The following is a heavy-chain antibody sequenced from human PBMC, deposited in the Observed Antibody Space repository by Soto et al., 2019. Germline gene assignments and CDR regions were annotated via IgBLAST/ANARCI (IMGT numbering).Heavy chain of an antibody. CDR2: MHPSGNT. Sequence: QVQLQESDPGLLKPSGTLFLTCAVSGASVSSGNWWSWVRQPPGKGLEWIGEMHPSGNTNYKPSLKSRDSVSVDKSKNQLSLHLNSLTAADTAVYFCARHGDYFFDFWGQGTLVTVSS. D-gene: IGHD2-21*01. J-gene: IGHJ4*02. CDR3: ARHGDYFFDF. V-gene: IGHV4-4*02. CDR1: GASVSSGNW.